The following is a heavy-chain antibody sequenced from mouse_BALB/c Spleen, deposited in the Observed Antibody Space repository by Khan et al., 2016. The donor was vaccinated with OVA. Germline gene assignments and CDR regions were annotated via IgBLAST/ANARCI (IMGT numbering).Heavy chain of an antibody. CDR2: VSSGGSYT. V-gene: IGHV5-9-3*01. CDR1: GFTFNNYA. J-gene: IGHJ2*01. Sequence: EVELVESGGGLVKPGGSLKLSCAASGFTFNNYAMSWVRQTPEKRLEWVATVSSGGSYTYYPDSVKGRFTISRDNAKNTLYPEISSLRSEETAMYYCARQGGIYDGPFDYWGQGPTLTVSS. D-gene: IGHD2-3*01. CDR3: ARQGGIYDGPFDY.